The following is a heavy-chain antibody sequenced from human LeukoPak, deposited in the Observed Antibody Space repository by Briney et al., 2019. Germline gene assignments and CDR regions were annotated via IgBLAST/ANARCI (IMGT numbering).Heavy chain of an antibody. CDR2: IYYSGST. CDR3: ARVSRSGPKIKGSYFDY. V-gene: IGHV4-59*08. J-gene: IGHJ4*02. Sequence: SETLSLTCTVSGGSLSSYYWSWIRQPPGKGLEWIGYIYYSGSTNYNPSLKSRVTISVDTSKNQFSLKLSSVTAADTAVYYCARVSRSGPKIKGSYFDYWGQGTLVTVSS. CDR1: GGSLSSYY. D-gene: IGHD1-26*01.